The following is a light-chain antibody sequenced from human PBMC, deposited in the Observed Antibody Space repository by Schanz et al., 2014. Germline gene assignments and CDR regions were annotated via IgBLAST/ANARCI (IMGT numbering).Light chain of an antibody. Sequence: DIVMPQSPLSLPVTPGEPASISCRSSQSLLHSNGYNYLDWYLQKPGQSPQLLIYLGSNRASGVPDRFSGSGSGTDFTLKISRVEAEDVGVYYCMQALQTRTLGQGTKVEIK. CDR3: MQALQTRT. J-gene: IGKJ1*01. CDR2: LGS. CDR1: QSLLHSNGYNY. V-gene: IGKV2-28*01.